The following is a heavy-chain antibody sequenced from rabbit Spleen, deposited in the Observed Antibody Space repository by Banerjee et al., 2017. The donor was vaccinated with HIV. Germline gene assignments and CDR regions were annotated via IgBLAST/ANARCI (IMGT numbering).Heavy chain of an antibody. V-gene: IGHV1S45*01. J-gene: IGHJ6*01. CDR3: ARDRIGGGNYAGFSYDL. D-gene: IGHD1-1*01. CDR2: INAVTGKA. CDR1: GFPFSNKAV. Sequence: QEQLVESGGGLVQPGGSLTLSCKASGFPFSNKAVMCWVHQAPGKGLEWIACINAVTGKAVNASWAKGRFTFSKTSSTTVTLQMTSLTAADTATYFCARDRIGGGNYAGFSYDLWGQGTLVTVS.